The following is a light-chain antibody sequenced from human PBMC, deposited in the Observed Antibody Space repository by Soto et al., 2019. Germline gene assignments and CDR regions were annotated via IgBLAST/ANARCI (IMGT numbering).Light chain of an antibody. Sequence: QSVLTQPPSVSGAPGQRVTISCTGSSSNIGAGYDVHWYQQLPGTAPRLLIYANNNRPSGVPDRFSGSKSGTSASLAITGLQAEYEADYYCQSYDTSLSGWEVFGGGTKVTVL. CDR1: SSNIGAGYD. J-gene: IGLJ2*01. CDR2: ANN. V-gene: IGLV1-40*01. CDR3: QSYDTSLSGWEV.